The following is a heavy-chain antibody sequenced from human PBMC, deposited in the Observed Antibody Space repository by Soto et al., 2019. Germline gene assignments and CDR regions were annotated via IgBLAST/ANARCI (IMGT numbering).Heavy chain of an antibody. CDR1: GFTFSSYE. D-gene: IGHD3-22*01. CDR3: ARVRDSSGYYYGAFDI. J-gene: IGHJ3*02. CDR2: ISSSGSTI. Sequence: EVQLVESGGGLVQPGGSLRLSCAASGFTFSSYEMNWVRQAPGKGPEWVSYISSSGSTIYYADSVKGRFTISRDNAKNSLYLQMNSLRAEDTAVYYCARVRDSSGYYYGAFDIWGQGTMVTVSS. V-gene: IGHV3-48*03.